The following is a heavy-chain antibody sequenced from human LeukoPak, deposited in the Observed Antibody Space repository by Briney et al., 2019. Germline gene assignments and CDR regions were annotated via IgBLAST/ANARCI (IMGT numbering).Heavy chain of an antibody. Sequence: GGSLRLSCAASGFTFSSYGMSWVRQAPGKGLEWVSGISGSGGSTYYADSVKGRFTISRDNPKNTLYLQMNSVRAEDTAVYYCAKAHLDSSGYYRFDYWGQGTLVTVSS. CDR3: AKAHLDSSGYYRFDY. CDR2: ISGSGGST. J-gene: IGHJ4*02. V-gene: IGHV3-23*01. CDR1: GFTFSSYG. D-gene: IGHD3-22*01.